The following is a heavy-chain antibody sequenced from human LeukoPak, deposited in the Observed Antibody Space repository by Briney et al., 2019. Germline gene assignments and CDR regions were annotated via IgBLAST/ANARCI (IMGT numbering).Heavy chain of an antibody. V-gene: IGHV1-3*01. Sequence: ASVKVSCKASGYTFTSYAMHWVRQAPGQRLKWMGWINAGNGNTKYSQKFQGRVTITRDTSASTAYMELSSLRSEDTAVYYCAREVVVGGGNWFDPWGQGTLVTVSS. CDR2: INAGNGNT. CDR1: GYTFTSYA. D-gene: IGHD2-2*01. CDR3: AREVVVGGGNWFDP. J-gene: IGHJ5*02.